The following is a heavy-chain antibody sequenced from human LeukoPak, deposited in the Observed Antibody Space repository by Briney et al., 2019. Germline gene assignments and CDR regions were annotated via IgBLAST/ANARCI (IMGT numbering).Heavy chain of an antibody. CDR3: ARQGAVAGIFDY. J-gene: IGHJ4*02. V-gene: IGHV4-61*01. Sequence: SETLSLTCTVSGGSFSSGSYYWSWIRQPPGKGLEWIGYIYYSGSTNYNPSLKSRVTISVDTSKNQFSLKLSSVTAADTAVYYCARQGAVAGIFDYWGQGTLVTVSS. D-gene: IGHD6-19*01. CDR2: IYYSGST. CDR1: GGSFSSGSYY.